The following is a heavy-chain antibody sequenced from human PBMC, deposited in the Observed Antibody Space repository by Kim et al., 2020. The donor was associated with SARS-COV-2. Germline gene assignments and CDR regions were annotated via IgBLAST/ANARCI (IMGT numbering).Heavy chain of an antibody. J-gene: IGHJ6*02. CDR3: ARDTKEQQLDHFYYYGMDV. Sequence: GSLRLSCAASGFTFSNYDMHWVRQTTGKGLEWVSSIGTAGDTYYSDSVKGRFTISRENAKNSFYLQMNSLRAGDTAVYYCARDTKEQQLDHFYYYGMDVWGQGTTVTVSS. V-gene: IGHV3-13*01. CDR2: IGTAGDT. D-gene: IGHD6-13*01. CDR1: GFTFSNYD.